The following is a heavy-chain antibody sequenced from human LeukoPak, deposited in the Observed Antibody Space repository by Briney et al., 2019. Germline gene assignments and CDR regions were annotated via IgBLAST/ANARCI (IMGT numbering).Heavy chain of an antibody. CDR2: IYLSGTT. J-gene: IGHJ4*02. CDR3: ARIFILSGFSSYFDH. CDR1: GYSLSSDLY. Sequence: SETLSLTCTVSGYSLSSDLYWGWIRQTPGKGLEWIGSIYLSGTTYYNPSLKSRVTISVDTSKNQFSLKLSSVTAADTAVYFCARIFILSGFSSYFDHWGQGTLVTVSS. D-gene: IGHD3-9*01. V-gene: IGHV4-38-2*02.